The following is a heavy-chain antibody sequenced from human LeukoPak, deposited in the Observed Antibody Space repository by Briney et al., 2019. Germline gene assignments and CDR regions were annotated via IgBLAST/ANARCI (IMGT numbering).Heavy chain of an antibody. D-gene: IGHD3-22*01. Sequence: SVKVSCKASGGTFSSYAISWVRQAPGQGLEWMGRIIPIFGTANYAQRFQGRVTITTDESTSTAYMELSSLRSEDTAVYYCARDDYYYDSSGYLDYWGQGTLVTVSS. J-gene: IGHJ4*02. CDR3: ARDDYYYDSSGYLDY. CDR2: IIPIFGTA. CDR1: GGTFSSYA. V-gene: IGHV1-69*05.